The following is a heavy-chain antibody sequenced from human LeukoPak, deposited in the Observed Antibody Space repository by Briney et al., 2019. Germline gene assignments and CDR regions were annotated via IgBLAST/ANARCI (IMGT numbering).Heavy chain of an antibody. CDR2: YYTSGTT. CDR3: ARVSTTRTYLDI. Sequence: PSENLSLTCSVSGGTIRSYYWSWIRQPQGKGLERIGSYYTSGTTNYIPSLKSRVTTSIDTSKNQFSLKLSSVTAADTAVYFCARVSTTRTYLDIWGQGTMVTVSA. CDR1: GGTIRSYY. V-gene: IGHV4-4*09. J-gene: IGHJ3*02. D-gene: IGHD2/OR15-2a*01.